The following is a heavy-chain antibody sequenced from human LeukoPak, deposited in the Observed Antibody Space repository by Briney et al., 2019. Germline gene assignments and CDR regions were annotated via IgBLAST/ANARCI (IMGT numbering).Heavy chain of an antibody. J-gene: IGHJ4*02. CDR2: MSHDGSKK. CDR3: ARDQGGNTWSDYFDY. V-gene: IGHV3-30*04. D-gene: IGHD1/OR15-1a*01. CDR1: GFTFSSNA. Sequence: GRSLTLSCAASGFTFSSNAMHWVRQSPGKGLEWVAVMSHDGSKKYYADSVKGRFTIPRDNSKNTLYLQMNSLKPEDSAVYYCARDQGGNTWSDYFDYWGQGTLVTVS.